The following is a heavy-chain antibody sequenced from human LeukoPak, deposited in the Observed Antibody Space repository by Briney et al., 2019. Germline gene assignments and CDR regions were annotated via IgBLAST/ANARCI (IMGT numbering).Heavy chain of an antibody. Sequence: PSETLSLTCTVSGGSISSSNYYWGWIRQPPGKGLEWIGSIYYSGTTYYKSSLQSRVTISVDTSKNQFSLKLSSVTAADTAVYYCARLDSGTYYYYYYMDVWGKGTTVTVSS. J-gene: IGHJ6*03. V-gene: IGHV4-39*01. CDR3: ARLDSGTYYYYYYMDV. CDR2: IYYSGTT. CDR1: GGSISSSNYY. D-gene: IGHD1-26*01.